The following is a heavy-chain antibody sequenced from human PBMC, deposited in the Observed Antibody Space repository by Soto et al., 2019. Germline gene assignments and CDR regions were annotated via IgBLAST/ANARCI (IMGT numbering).Heavy chain of an antibody. D-gene: IGHD1-20*01. Sequence: PGESLKISCKGSGYSFTSYWISWVRRMPGKGLEWMGRIDPSDSYTNYSPSFQGHVTISADKSISTAYLQWSSLKASDTAMYYCARLDITGTEHPYYGMDVWGQGTTVTVS. CDR2: IDPSDSYT. CDR1: GYSFTSYW. CDR3: ARLDITGTEHPYYGMDV. J-gene: IGHJ6*02. V-gene: IGHV5-10-1*01.